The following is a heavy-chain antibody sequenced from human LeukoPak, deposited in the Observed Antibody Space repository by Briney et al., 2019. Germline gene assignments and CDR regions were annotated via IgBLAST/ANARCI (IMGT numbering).Heavy chain of an antibody. J-gene: IGHJ6*03. Sequence: SETLSLTCTVSGGSISSYYWSWIRQPAGKGLEWIRRIYTSGSTNYNPSLKSRVTMSVDTSKNQFSLKLSSVTAADTAVYYCARGIAAAGDYYYYYMDVWGKGTTVTVSS. V-gene: IGHV4-4*07. D-gene: IGHD6-13*01. CDR2: IYTSGST. CDR1: GGSISSYY. CDR3: ARGIAAAGDYYYYYMDV.